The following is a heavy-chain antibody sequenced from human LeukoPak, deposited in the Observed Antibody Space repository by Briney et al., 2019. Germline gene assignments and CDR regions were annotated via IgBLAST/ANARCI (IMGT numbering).Heavy chain of an antibody. J-gene: IGHJ5*02. CDR2: INRDGSDE. CDR3: VRVLIVGSRSIFEH. D-gene: IGHD2-21*01. CDR1: GFTFSSHW. V-gene: IGHV3-7*01. Sequence: GGSLRLSCAASGFTFSSHWMSWVRQVPGKGLAWVANINRDGSDEYYVDSVKGRVTISRDNAKNSLYLQMNSLRADDTAVYYCVRVLIVGSRSIFEHWGQGTLVTVSS.